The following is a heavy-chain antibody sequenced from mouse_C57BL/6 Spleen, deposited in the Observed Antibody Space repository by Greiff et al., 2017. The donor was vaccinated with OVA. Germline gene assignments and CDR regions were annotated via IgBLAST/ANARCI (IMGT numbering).Heavy chain of an antibody. D-gene: IGHD2-1*01. CDR1: GYTFTSYW. J-gene: IGHJ2*01. Sequence: QVQLKQPGTELVKPGASVKLSCKASGYTFTSYWMHWVKQRPGQGLEWIGNINPSNGGTNYNEKFKSKATLTVDYSSSTAYMQLSSLTSKDSAVYYCAREGKNYGNCGSYWGQGTALTGSS. CDR2: INPSNGGT. V-gene: IGHV1-53*01. CDR3: AREGKNYGNCGSY.